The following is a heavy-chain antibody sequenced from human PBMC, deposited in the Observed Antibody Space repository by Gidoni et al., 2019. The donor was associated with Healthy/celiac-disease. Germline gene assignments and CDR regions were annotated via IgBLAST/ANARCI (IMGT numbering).Heavy chain of an antibody. V-gene: IGHV4-34*01. CDR3: AGGFRYCYRY. CDR1: SFSGYY. J-gene: IGHJ4*01. CDR2: INHSGSN. Sequence: SFSGYYWSWNRQPPGKGLEWIREINHSGSNNYNPSLKSRVTISVDTSKNQFSLELSPVTAADTAVYYCAGGFRYCYRYWGQGTLVTVSS. D-gene: IGHD5-18*01.